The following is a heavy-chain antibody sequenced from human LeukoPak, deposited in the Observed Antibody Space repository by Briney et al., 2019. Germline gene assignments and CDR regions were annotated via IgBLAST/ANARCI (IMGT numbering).Heavy chain of an antibody. CDR2: ISYDGSNK. CDR3: ARDGSSGPNCSGGSCLDY. CDR1: GFTFSSYA. Sequence: QPGRSLRLSCAASGFTFSSYAMHWVRQAPGKGLEWVAVISYDGSNKYYADSVKGRFTISRDNSKNTLYLQMNSLRAEDTAVYYCARDGSSGPNCSGGSCLDYWGQGTLVTVSS. V-gene: IGHV3-30*04. J-gene: IGHJ4*02. D-gene: IGHD2-15*01.